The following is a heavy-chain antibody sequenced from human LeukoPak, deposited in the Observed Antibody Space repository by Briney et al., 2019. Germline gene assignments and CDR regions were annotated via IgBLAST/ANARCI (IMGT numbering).Heavy chain of an antibody. CDR3: ARDQGYCGSTGCIRWHDC. CDR2: ISGSGGST. Sequence: PGGSLRLSCAASGFTFSSYAMSWVRQAPGKGLEWVSAISGSGGSTYYADSVKGRFAIARDNAKDTVYLQMSGLRAEDTAVYYCARDQGYCGSTGCIRWHDCWGQGTLVTVSS. J-gene: IGHJ4*02. V-gene: IGHV3-23*01. CDR1: GFTFSSYA. D-gene: IGHD2-2*01.